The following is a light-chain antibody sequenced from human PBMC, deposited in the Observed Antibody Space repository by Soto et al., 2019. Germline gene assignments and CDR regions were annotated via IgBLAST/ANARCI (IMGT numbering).Light chain of an antibody. CDR2: GAS. Sequence: EIVMTQSPATLSLSPGERPTLSCRASQSVSSYLAWYQQKPGQAPRLLIYGASSRATGIPARFSGSGSGTDFTLTISSLEPEDFAVYYCQQRGSWPPSFGQGTRLEIK. V-gene: IGKV3-11*01. J-gene: IGKJ5*01. CDR3: QQRGSWPPS. CDR1: QSVSSY.